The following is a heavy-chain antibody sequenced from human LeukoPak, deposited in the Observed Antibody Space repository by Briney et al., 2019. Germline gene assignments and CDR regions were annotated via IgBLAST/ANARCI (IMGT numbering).Heavy chain of an antibody. Sequence: GGSLRLSCAASGFTFSSYSMNWVRQAPGKGLEWVSSISGSSTYIYYADSVKGRFTISRDNAKNSLYLQMNSLRAEDTAVYYCAGVPGDYWGQGTLVTVSS. V-gene: IGHV3-21*01. J-gene: IGHJ4*02. CDR1: GFTFSSYS. CDR2: ISGSSTYI. CDR3: AGVPGDY. D-gene: IGHD3-10*01.